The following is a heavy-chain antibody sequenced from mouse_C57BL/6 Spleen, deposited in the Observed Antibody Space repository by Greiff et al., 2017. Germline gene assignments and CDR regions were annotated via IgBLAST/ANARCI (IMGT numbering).Heavy chain of an antibody. D-gene: IGHD3-2*02. CDR1: GYTFTSYW. CDR3: TRSKLRLLFDY. V-gene: IGHV1-5*01. J-gene: IGHJ2*01. Sequence: VQLQQSGTVLARPGASVKMSCKTSGYTFTSYWMHWVKQRPGQGLEWIGAIYPGNSDTSYNQKFKGKAKLTAVTSASTAYMELSSLTNEDSAVYYGTRSKLRLLFDYWGQGTTLTVSS. CDR2: IYPGNSDT.